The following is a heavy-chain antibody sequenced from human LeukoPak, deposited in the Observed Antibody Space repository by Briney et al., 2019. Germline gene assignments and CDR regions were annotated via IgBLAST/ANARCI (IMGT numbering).Heavy chain of an antibody. CDR3: ARKGYFASGSYHFDS. CDR2: INVANGDT. V-gene: IGHV1-3*01. D-gene: IGHD3-10*01. Sequence: ASVKVCCKASGTGFPMHWVRQAAGQRLEWMGWINVANGDTGYSREFLGRVTITRDTSASTVYMELSSLSSEDTAVYYCARKGYFASGSYHFDSWGQGTLVTVPS. CDR1: GTGFP. J-gene: IGHJ4*02.